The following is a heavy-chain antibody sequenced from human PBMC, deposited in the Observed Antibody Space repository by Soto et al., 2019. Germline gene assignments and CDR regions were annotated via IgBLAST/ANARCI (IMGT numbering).Heavy chain of an antibody. V-gene: IGHV1-69*02. Sequence: QVQLVQSGAEVKKPGSSVKVSCKASGGTFSTNTIIWLRQAPGQGLEWMGRIIHILDIAQYAQKFQGRVTVTAAKSTGTAYMELSSLRSEDTAIYYCARLVSGEFTNWFDPWGQGTLVTVSS. J-gene: IGHJ5*02. CDR3: ARLVSGEFTNWFDP. D-gene: IGHD3-10*02. CDR1: GGTFSTNT. CDR2: IIHILDIA.